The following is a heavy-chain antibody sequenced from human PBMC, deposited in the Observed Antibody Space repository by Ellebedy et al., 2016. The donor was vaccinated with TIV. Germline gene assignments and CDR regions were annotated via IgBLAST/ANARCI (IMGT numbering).Heavy chain of an antibody. Sequence: AASVKVSCKASGGTFSSYAISWVRQAPGQGLEWMGWISPYTGNKNYAQKLQGRVTMTADTSTNTAYMDLRSLTSDDTAVYYCTRGSQRWVDYWGQGTLVTVSS. CDR3: TRGSQRWVDY. CDR2: ISPYTGNK. CDR1: GGTFSSYA. J-gene: IGHJ4*02. V-gene: IGHV1-18*01. D-gene: IGHD1-1*01.